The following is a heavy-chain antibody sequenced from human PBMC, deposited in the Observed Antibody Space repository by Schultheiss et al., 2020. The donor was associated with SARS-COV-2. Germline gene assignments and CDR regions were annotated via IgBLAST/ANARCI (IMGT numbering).Heavy chain of an antibody. CDR3: ASVPSYGYEGLYYFDY. CDR1: GGIFSSYA. Sequence: SVKVSCKASGGIFSSYAISWVRQAPGQGLEWMGGIIPIFGTANYAQKFQGRVTITADESTSTAYMELSSLRSEDTAVYYCASVPSYGYEGLYYFDYWGQGTLVTVSS. J-gene: IGHJ4*02. CDR2: IIPIFGTA. V-gene: IGHV1-69*13. D-gene: IGHD5-18*01.